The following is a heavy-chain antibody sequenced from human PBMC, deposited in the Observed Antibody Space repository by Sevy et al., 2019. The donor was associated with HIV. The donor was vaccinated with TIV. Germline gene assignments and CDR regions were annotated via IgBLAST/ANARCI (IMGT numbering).Heavy chain of an antibody. V-gene: IGHV3-23*01. CDR2: ISGSGGST. Sequence: GGSLRLSCAASGFTFSSYAMSWVRQAPGKGLEWVSAISGSGGSTYYADSVKGRFTISRDNSKNTLYLQMNSLRAEDTAVYYCARASFRITYYFDYWGQGTLVTVSS. CDR1: GFTFSSYA. CDR3: ARASFRITYYFDY. D-gene: IGHD3-3*02. J-gene: IGHJ4*02.